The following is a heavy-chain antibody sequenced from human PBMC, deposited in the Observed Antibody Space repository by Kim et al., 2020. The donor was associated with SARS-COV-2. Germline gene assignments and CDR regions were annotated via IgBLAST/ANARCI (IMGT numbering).Heavy chain of an antibody. Sequence: WGSLRLSCAASGFTFRNYWMSWVRQAPGKGLEWVANIKGDGTVKNYVDSVKGRFTISRDNAKNSLYLQMNSLGVEDTAVYYCSRDDAAVTAGDYWGQGTLVTVSS. V-gene: IGHV3-7*01. J-gene: IGHJ4*02. D-gene: IGHD4-4*01. CDR1: GFTFRNYW. CDR2: IKGDGTVK. CDR3: SRDDAAVTAGDY.